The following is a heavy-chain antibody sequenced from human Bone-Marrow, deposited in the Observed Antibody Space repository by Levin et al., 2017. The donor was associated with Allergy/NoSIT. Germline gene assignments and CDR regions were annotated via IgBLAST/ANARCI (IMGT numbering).Heavy chain of an antibody. J-gene: IGHJ4*02. D-gene: IGHD3-10*01. CDR1: GFTFNSYG. V-gene: IGHV3-23*01. Sequence: LSLTCAASGFTFNSYGMSWVRPAPGQGLEWVSAISGSAANTYYADSVKGRFTISRDNSKNTLYLQMNSLRAEDTAIYYCAKCRGAYGSGSFSNYFDYWGQGTLVTVSS. CDR2: ISGSAANT. CDR3: AKCRGAYGSGSFSNYFDY.